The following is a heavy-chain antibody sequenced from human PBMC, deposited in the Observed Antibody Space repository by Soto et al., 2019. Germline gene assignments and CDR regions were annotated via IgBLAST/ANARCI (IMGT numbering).Heavy chain of an antibody. V-gene: IGHV1-69*13. CDR1: GGTFSSYA. Sequence: ASVKVSCKASGGTFSSYAISWVRQAPGQGLEWMGGIIPIFGTANYAQKFQGRVTITADESTSTAYMELSSLRSEDTAVYYCARERLQLRILDYWGQGTLVTVSS. J-gene: IGHJ4*02. CDR3: ARERLQLRILDY. D-gene: IGHD5-12*01. CDR2: IIPIFGTA.